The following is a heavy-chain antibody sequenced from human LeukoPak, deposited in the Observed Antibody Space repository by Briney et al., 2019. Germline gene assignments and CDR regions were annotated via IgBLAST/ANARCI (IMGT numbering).Heavy chain of an antibody. V-gene: IGHV3-23*01. CDR1: GFTFSTYA. CDR2: ISGSGGTT. Sequence: PGGSLRLSCAASGFTFSTYAMSWVRQAPGKGLEWVSSISGSGGTTYYADSVKGRFTISRDNAKNSLYLQMNSLRAEDTAVYYCARGAGHSSSWYYFDYWGQGTLVTVSS. D-gene: IGHD6-13*01. CDR3: ARGAGHSSSWYYFDY. J-gene: IGHJ4*02.